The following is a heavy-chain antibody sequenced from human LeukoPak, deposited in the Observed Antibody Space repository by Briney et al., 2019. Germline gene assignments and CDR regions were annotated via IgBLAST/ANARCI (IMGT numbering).Heavy chain of an antibody. D-gene: IGHD2-21*02. J-gene: IGHJ4*02. CDR2: IKQDGSEK. CDR1: GFTFSSYW. Sequence: AASGFTFSSYWMSWVRQAPGKGLEWVXNIKQDGSEKYYVDSVKGRFTISRDNAKNSLYLQMNSLRAEDTAVYYCARDSPNCGGDCYYFDYWGQGTLVTVSS. V-gene: IGHV3-7*01. CDR3: ARDSPNCGGDCYYFDY.